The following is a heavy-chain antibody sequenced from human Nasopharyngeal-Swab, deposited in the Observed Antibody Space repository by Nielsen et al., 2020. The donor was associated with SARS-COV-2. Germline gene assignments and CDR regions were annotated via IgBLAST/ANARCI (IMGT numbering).Heavy chain of an antibody. D-gene: IGHD3-22*01. J-gene: IGHJ4*02. V-gene: IGHV1-8*01. CDR2: RNPNSGNT. Sequence: WGRQAPGQGLEWMGGRNPNSGNTGYAQKFQGRVTMTRNTSISTAYMELSSLRSEDTAVYYCARATNLITMIVVVIPGRGPLDYWGQGTLVTVSS. CDR3: ARATNLITMIVVVIPGRGPLDY.